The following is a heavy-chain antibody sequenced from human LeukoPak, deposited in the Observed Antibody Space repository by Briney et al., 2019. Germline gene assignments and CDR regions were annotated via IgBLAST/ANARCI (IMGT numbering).Heavy chain of an antibody. CDR1: GITFSDYY. V-gene: IGHV3-11*04. D-gene: IGHD6-19*01. J-gene: IGHJ4*02. CDR2: LSSNGSTI. CDR3: ARAAGSGWYFFDY. Sequence: GGSLRLSCAASGITFSDYYMSWIRQAPGKGLQWVSYLSSNGSTIYYADSVKGRFTISRDNAKNSLYLQMNSLRAEDTAVYYCARAAGSGWYFFDYWGQGTLVTVSS.